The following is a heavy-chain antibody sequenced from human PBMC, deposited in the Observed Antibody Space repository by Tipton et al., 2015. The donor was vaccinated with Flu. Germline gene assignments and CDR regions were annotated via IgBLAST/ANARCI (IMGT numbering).Heavy chain of an antibody. V-gene: IGHV4-34*01. Sequence: LRLSCAVYGGSFSGYYWSWIRQPPGKGLEWIGEINHSGSTNYNPSLKSRVTISVDTSKNQFSLKLSSVTAADTAVYYCARRGLSVGATYGPRRDWFDYWGQGTLVTVSS. J-gene: IGHJ4*02. CDR1: GGSFSGYY. CDR3: ARRGLSVGATYGPRRDWFDY. D-gene: IGHD1-26*01. CDR2: INHSGST.